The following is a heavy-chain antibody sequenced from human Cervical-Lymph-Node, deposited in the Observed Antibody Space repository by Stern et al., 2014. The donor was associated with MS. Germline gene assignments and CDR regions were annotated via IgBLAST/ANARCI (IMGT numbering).Heavy chain of an antibody. V-gene: IGHV3-74*02. CDR1: GFTFSTYC. CDR2: INSDGSHT. Sequence: EVQLVESGGGLVQPGGSLRLSCAASGFTFSTYCMHWVRQAPGKGLACVSRINSDGSHTNYADSVKGRFAISRDNARNTLYLQMNGLRADDTAVYYCVRGTSDWPGVDYWGQGTLVTVSA. CDR3: VRGTSDWPGVDY. D-gene: IGHD2-21*02. J-gene: IGHJ4*02.